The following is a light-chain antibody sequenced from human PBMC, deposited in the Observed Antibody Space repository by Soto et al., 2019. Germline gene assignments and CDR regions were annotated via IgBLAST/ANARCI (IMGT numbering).Light chain of an antibody. CDR2: GAS. Sequence: EIVLTQSPGTLSLSPGERATLSCRASQSVSSSYLAWYQQKPGQAPRLLIYGASSRATGIPDRFSGSGSGRDFTLTISRLEPEDCAVFYCQQYGGSPYTFGQGTKLEIK. J-gene: IGKJ2*01. V-gene: IGKV3-20*01. CDR3: QQYGGSPYT. CDR1: QSVSSSY.